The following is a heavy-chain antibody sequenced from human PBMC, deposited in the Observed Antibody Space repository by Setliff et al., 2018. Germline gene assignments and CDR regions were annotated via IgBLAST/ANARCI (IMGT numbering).Heavy chain of an antibody. CDR3: ARAGSAPAGRKGILEY. CDR1: GYTFDTYG. D-gene: IGHD6-13*01. Sequence: ASVKVSCKASGYTFDTYGISWVRQAPGQGLEWVGWISPYNGDKNSAQKFQGRVTMTRDMSTSTAYMEFSSLRSDDTAVYYCARAGSAPAGRKGILEYWGQGSLVTVSS. CDR2: ISPYNGDK. V-gene: IGHV1-18*01. J-gene: IGHJ4*02.